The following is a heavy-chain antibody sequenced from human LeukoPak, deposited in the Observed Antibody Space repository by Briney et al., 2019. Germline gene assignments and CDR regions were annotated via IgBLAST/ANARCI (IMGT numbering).Heavy chain of an antibody. CDR1: GGSFSGYY. J-gene: IGHJ4*02. V-gene: IGHV4-34*01. CDR3: ARGRNGDSLDY. CDR2: INHSGST. D-gene: IGHD4-17*01. Sequence: SETLSLTCAVYGGSFSGYYWSWIRQPPGKGLEWIGEINHSGSTNYNPSLKSRVTISVDTSKNQFSLKLSSVTAADTAVYYCARGRNGDSLDYWGQGALVTVSS.